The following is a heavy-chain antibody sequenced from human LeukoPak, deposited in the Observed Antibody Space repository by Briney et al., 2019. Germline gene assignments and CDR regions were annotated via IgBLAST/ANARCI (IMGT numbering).Heavy chain of an antibody. V-gene: IGHV1-8*01. CDR1: GYTFTSYD. J-gene: IGHJ4*02. Sequence: GASVTVSCKASGYTFTSYDINWVRQATGQGLEWMGWMSPNSGNTGYAQKFQGRVTMTRNTSISTAYMELSSLRSEDTAVYYCARGQGNPRLYGYPYWGQGTLVTVSS. D-gene: IGHD5-18*01. CDR3: ARGQGNPRLYGYPY. CDR2: MSPNSGNT.